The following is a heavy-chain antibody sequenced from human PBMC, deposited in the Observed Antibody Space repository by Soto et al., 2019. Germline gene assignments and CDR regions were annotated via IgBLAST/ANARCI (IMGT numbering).Heavy chain of an antibody. D-gene: IGHD3-10*01. J-gene: IGHJ6*01. V-gene: IGHV3-30*04. CDR3: AREQGSRLYYYYGMEV. Sequence: PGGSLRLSCAASGVTFSRYGMHWVRHAQGKGLEGVAVTSFDGSNKYNVDSVKGRFTISRDNAKNTLYLQMNTLSPEDTAVYYCAREQGSRLYYYYGMEVSGQGATVTLSS. CDR2: TSFDGSNK. CDR1: GVTFSRYG.